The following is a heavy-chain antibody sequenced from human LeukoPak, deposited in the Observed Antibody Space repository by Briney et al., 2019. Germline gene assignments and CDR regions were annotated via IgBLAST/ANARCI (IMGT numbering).Heavy chain of an antibody. V-gene: IGHV3-30*02. CDR3: AKDVHYYGSGSYYNFFDY. Sequence: PGGSLRLSCAASGFTFSSYGMHWVRQAPGKGLEWVAFIRYDGSNKYYADSVKGRFTISRDNSKNTLYMQMNSLRAEDTAVYYCAKDVHYYGSGSYYNFFDYWGQGTLVTVSS. D-gene: IGHD3-10*01. CDR1: GFTFSSYG. CDR2: IRYDGSNK. J-gene: IGHJ4*02.